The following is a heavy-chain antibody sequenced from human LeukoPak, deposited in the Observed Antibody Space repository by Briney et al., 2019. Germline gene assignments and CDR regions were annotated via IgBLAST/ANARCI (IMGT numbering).Heavy chain of an antibody. CDR2: ISSSSSYI. J-gene: IGHJ5*02. V-gene: IGHV3-21*01. D-gene: IGHD2-21*02. CDR1: GFTFSSYS. Sequence: AGGSLRLSCAASGFTFSSYSMNWVRQAPGKGLEWVSSISSSSSYIYYADSVKGRFTISRDNAKNSLYLQMNSLRAEDTAVYYCARGGRVVTAIMTFDPWGQGTLVTVSS. CDR3: ARGGRVVTAIMTFDP.